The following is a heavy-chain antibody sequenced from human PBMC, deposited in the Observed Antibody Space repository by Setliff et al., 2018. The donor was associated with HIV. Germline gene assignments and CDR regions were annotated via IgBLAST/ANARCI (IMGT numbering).Heavy chain of an antibody. CDR2: IIPIFGTV. V-gene: IGHV1-69*01. J-gene: IGHJ4*02. Sequence: LRASGGIFTTYNIGVSWVRQAPGQGLEWMGGIIPIFGTVKYAQKFQGRVTITADDSTSTAYMELSSLRSEDMATYYCASDSSGWYHFDYWGQGTLVTVSS. CDR3: ASDSSGWYHFDY. D-gene: IGHD6-19*01. CDR1: GGIFTTYN.